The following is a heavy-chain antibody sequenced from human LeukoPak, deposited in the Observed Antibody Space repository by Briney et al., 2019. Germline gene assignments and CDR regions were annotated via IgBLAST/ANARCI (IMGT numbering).Heavy chain of an antibody. CDR2: IYHSGST. Sequence: SETLSLTCGVSGYPINTGYYWGWIRQPPGKGLEWIASIYHSGSTYYYPSLKSRVTISVDTSKNHFSLKLTSVTAADTAVYYCARGAGVDATPWASWGQGTLVTVSS. V-gene: IGHV4-38-2*01. J-gene: IGHJ5*02. D-gene: IGHD2-15*01. CDR1: GYPINTGYY. CDR3: ARGAGVDATPWAS.